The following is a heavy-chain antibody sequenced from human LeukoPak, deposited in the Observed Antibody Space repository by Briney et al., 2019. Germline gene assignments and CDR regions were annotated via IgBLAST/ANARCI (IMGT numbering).Heavy chain of an antibody. V-gene: IGHV1-69*05. Sequence: GSSVKVSCKASGGTFSSYAISWVRQAPGQGLEWMRGIIPIFGTANYAQKFQGRVTITTDESTSTAYMELSSLRSEDTAVYYCARDYDSRFRYFDINYYYYMDVWGKGTTVTVSS. CDR1: GGTFSSYA. CDR2: IIPIFGTA. D-gene: IGHD3-9*01. CDR3: ARDYDSRFRYFDINYYYYMDV. J-gene: IGHJ6*03.